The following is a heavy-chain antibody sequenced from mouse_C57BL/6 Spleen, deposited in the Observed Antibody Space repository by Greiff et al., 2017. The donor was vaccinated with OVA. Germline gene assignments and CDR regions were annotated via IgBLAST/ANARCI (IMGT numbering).Heavy chain of an antibody. J-gene: IGHJ4*01. CDR3: ARGGYSNAMDY. V-gene: IGHV5-4*03. CDR2: ISDGGSYT. D-gene: IGHD2-5*01. Sequence: EVKVEESGGGLVKPGGSLKLSCAASGFTFSSYAMSWVRQTPEKRLEWVATISDGGSYTYYPDNVKGRFTISRDNAKNNLYLQMSHLKSEDTAMYYCARGGYSNAMDYWGQGTSVTVSS. CDR1: GFTFSSYA.